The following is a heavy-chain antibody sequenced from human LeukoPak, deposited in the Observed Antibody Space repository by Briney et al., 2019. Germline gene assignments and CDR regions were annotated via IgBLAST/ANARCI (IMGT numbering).Heavy chain of an antibody. CDR2: ISSSSTYI. V-gene: IGHV3-21*01. D-gene: IGHD4-17*01. CDR3: TRDTSSGVTTGGLDY. Sequence: PGGSLRLSCAASGFPFSSYSMNWVRQAPGKGLEWVSSISSSSTYIYYADSVKGRFTISRDNAKNSLYLQMNSLRAEDTAIYYCTRDTSSGVTTGGLDYWGQGTLVTVSS. J-gene: IGHJ4*02. CDR1: GFPFSSYS.